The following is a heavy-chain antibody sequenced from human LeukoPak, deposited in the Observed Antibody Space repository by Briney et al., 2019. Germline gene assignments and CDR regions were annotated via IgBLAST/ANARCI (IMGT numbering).Heavy chain of an antibody. Sequence: SETLSLTCAVSGGSISGYYWSWIRQPAGKGLEWIGRIYTNWTTYYSPSLKSRVTMSVDTSKNQFSLKLSSVIAADTAVYYCAREQWLAFDYWGQGTLVTVSS. V-gene: IGHV4-4*07. J-gene: IGHJ4*02. CDR3: AREQWLAFDY. D-gene: IGHD6-19*01. CDR1: GGSISGYY. CDR2: IYTNWTT.